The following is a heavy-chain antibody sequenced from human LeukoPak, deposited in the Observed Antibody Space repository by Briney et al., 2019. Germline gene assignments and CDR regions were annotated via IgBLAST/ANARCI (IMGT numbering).Heavy chain of an antibody. Sequence: PGGSLRLSCVASGITLSSYWLSWGRQAPGKGPEWVANIRGDGVEKYYVDSVQGRFTISRDNAENSLSLQMNSLRAEDTAVYYCARITNSGSYWVFDYWGQGTLVTVSS. D-gene: IGHD3-22*01. J-gene: IGHJ4*02. V-gene: IGHV3-7*04. CDR2: IRGDGVEK. CDR1: GITLSSYW. CDR3: ARITNSGSYWVFDY.